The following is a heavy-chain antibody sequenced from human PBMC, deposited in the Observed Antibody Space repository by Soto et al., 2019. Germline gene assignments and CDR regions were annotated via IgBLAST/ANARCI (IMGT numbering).Heavy chain of an antibody. V-gene: IGHV6-1*01. J-gene: IGHJ4*02. CDR2: TYYRSKWYT. CDR3: ARNVGGPRDS. Sequence: SHTLSLTCAFSGYSVSSNIAAWDLIRQSPSRGLEWLGRTYYRSKWYTNYAVSVRSRITINPDTSENQFTPQLISVTPEDTAIYYCARNVGGPRDSWGQGTLVTVSS. CDR1: GYSVSSNIAA. D-gene: IGHD3-10*02.